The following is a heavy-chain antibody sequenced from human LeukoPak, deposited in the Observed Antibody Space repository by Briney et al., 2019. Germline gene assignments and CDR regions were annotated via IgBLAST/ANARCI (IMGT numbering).Heavy chain of an antibody. Sequence: SETLSLTCTVSGGSISSYYWSWIRQPAGKGLEWIGRIYTSGSTNYNPSLKSRVTMSVDTSKNQFSLKLSSVTAADTAVYYCARDVAGPLLSPPYYYYGMDVWGQGTTVTVSS. V-gene: IGHV4-4*07. CDR1: GGSISSYY. CDR3: ARDVAGPLLSPPYYYYGMDV. D-gene: IGHD2-2*01. J-gene: IGHJ6*02. CDR2: IYTSGST.